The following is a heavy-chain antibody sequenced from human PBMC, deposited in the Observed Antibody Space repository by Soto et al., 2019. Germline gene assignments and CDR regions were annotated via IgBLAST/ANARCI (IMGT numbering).Heavy chain of an antibody. CDR1: GYSFTSYW. D-gene: IGHD3-3*01. V-gene: IGHV5-51*01. J-gene: IGHJ5*02. CDR3: ARFLGRTYYDFWSGINWFDP. Sequence: SGYSFTSYWIGWVRQMPGKGLEWMGIIYPGDSDTRYSPSFQGQVTISADKSISTAYLQWSSLKASDTAMYYCARFLGRTYYDFWSGINWFDPWGQGTLVTVSS. CDR2: IYPGDSDT.